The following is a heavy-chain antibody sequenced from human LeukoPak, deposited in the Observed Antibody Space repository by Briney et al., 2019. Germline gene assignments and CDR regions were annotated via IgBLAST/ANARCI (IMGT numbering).Heavy chain of an antibody. D-gene: IGHD3-10*01. CDR2: IYYSGRT. V-gene: IGHV4-59*01. Sequence: PSETLSLTCTVSGGSISSFYWSWVRQPPGKGLEWIGYIYYSGRTNYNPSLKSRVTMSVDTSKNQFSLKLSSVTAADTAVYYCASSPVWSGDPMGYFDYGGQGTLVTVS. J-gene: IGHJ4*02. CDR1: GGSISSFY. CDR3: ASSPVWSGDPMGYFDY.